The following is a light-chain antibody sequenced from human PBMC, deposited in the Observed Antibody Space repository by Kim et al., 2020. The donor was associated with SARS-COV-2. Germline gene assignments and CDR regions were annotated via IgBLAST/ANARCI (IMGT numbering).Light chain of an antibody. V-gene: IGKV3-15*01. J-gene: IGKJ2*01. CDR2: GAS. Sequence: EIVMTQSPVTLSVSPGDTATLSCRASQSISSNLAWYQLKPGRAPTLLIYGASTRATGIPARFSGSGSGTEFTLTITSLQSEDFALYYCHQYNEWPPGDTFGQGTKLEI. CDR3: HQYNEWPPGDT. CDR1: QSISSN.